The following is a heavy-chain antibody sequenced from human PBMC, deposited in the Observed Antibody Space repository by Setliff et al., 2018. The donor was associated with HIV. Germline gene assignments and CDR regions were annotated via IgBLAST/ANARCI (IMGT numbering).Heavy chain of an antibody. D-gene: IGHD2-21*01. Sequence: SETLSLTCTVSGGSIRSSSYYWGWIRQPPGKGLEWIGSIYYRGNTYYNPSLKSRVAISVDTSKNQFSLKLSSVTAADTAVYYCARPRLRGSGAFDIWGQGTMVTVSS. J-gene: IGHJ3*02. CDR3: ARPRLRGSGAFDI. CDR2: IYYRGNT. V-gene: IGHV4-39*01. CDR1: GGSIRSSSYY.